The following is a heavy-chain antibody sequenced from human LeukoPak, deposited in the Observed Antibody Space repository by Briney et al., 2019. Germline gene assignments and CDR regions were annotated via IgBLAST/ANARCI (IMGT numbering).Heavy chain of an antibody. D-gene: IGHD2-8*01. CDR1: GYTFTSYD. CDR2: MNPNSGNT. Sequence: ASVKVSCKASGYTFTSYDINWVRQATGQGLEWMGWMNPNSGNTGYAQKFQGRVTITRNTSISTAYMELSSLRSEDTAVYYCAREGYCTNGVCQTGFDYWGQGTLVTVSP. V-gene: IGHV1-8*03. CDR3: AREGYCTNGVCQTGFDY. J-gene: IGHJ4*02.